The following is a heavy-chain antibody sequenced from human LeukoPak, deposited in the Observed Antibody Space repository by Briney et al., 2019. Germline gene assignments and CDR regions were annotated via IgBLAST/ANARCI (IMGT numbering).Heavy chain of an antibody. CDR3: ARDLVRFGGWYDH. CDR2: IGGGGNGFTT. J-gene: IGHJ5*02. D-gene: IGHD2-15*01. Sequence: GGSLRLSCAASGFTFSSDAMSGVRQAPGKGREWVSAIGGGGNGFTTYYGEFMKGRFTISRDNSKNTLYLQMNSLRAEDTAVYYCARDLVRFGGWYDHWGQGTLVTVSS. CDR1: GFTFSSDA. V-gene: IGHV3-23*01.